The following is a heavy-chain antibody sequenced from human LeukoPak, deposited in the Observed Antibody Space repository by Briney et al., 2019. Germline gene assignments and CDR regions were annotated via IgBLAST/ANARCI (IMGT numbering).Heavy chain of an antibody. Sequence: SETLSLTCAVYGGSFSGYYWSWIRQPPGKGLEWIGEINHSGSTNYNPSLKSRVTISVDTSKNQFSLKLSSVTAAGTAVYYCARGGRWTTIFGVVIMGNWFDPWGQGTLVTVSS. V-gene: IGHV4-34*01. D-gene: IGHD3-3*01. CDR3: ARGGRWTTIFGVVIMGNWFDP. J-gene: IGHJ5*02. CDR1: GGSFSGYY. CDR2: INHSGST.